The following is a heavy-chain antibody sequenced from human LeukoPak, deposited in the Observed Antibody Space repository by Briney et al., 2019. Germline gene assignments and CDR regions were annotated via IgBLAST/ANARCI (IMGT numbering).Heavy chain of an antibody. CDR3: ASAVGAIFPFDY. CDR1: GGSFSGYY. Sequence: SETLSLTCAVYGGSFSGYYWSWIRQPPGKGLEWIGEINHSGSTYYNPSLKSRVTISVDTSKNQFSLKLSSVTAADTAVYYCASAVGAIFPFDYWGQGTLVTVSS. D-gene: IGHD1-26*01. V-gene: IGHV4-34*01. J-gene: IGHJ4*02. CDR2: INHSGST.